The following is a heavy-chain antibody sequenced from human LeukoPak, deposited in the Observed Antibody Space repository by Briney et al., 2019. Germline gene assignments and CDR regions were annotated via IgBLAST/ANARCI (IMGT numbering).Heavy chain of an antibody. D-gene: IGHD6-6*01. CDR3: AGDSSSAFDL. J-gene: IGHJ3*01. CDR2: ISESGTYI. Sequence: GGSLRLSCAAASAINFNAYTMNWVRQAPGQGLEWVSSISESGTYIYYADSLKGRFTISRDNAKTSVYLQMNSLRVEDTAVYYCAGDSSSAFDLWGQGTLITVSS. CDR1: AINFNAYT. V-gene: IGHV3-21*01.